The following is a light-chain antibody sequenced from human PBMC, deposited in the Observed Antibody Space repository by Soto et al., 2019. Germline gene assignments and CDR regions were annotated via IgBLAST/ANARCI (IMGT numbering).Light chain of an antibody. CDR1: QSISSW. CDR3: QQYDTYPLT. J-gene: IGKJ4*01. Sequence: DIQMTQSPSTLSASVGDRVTITCRASQSISSWLAWYQQKPGKAPNLLIYKASSLETGVPSRFSGSGSETEFTLIITSLQPDDFATYYCQQYDTYPLTFGGGTKVDI. CDR2: KAS. V-gene: IGKV1-5*03.